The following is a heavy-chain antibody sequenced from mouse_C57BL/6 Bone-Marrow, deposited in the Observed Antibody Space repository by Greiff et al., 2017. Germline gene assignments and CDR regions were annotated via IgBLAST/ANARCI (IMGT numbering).Heavy chain of an antibody. CDR1: GYTFTSYT. J-gene: IGHJ1*03. Sequence: QVQLQQSGAELARPGASVKMSCKASGYTFTSYTMHWVKQRPGQGLEWIGYINPSSGYTKYNQKFKDKATLTADKSSSTAYMQLSSLTSEDSAVHYCAREPHYYGYWYFDVWGTGTTVTVSS. D-gene: IGHD2-1*01. CDR2: INPSSGYT. CDR3: AREPHYYGYWYFDV. V-gene: IGHV1-4*01.